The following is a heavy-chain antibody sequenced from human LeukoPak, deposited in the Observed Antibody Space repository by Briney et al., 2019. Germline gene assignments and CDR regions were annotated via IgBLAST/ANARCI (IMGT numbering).Heavy chain of an antibody. D-gene: IGHD3-16*01. Sequence: GASVRVSCKASGYTFTDYYLHWVRQAPGQGLEWMGWINPNSGGTNFAQKFQGRVTMTRDTSITTAYMERNRLRSDDTAVYYCARAYTSPNGPYWGQGTLVTVSS. J-gene: IGHJ4*02. V-gene: IGHV1-2*02. CDR2: INPNSGGT. CDR1: GYTFTDYY. CDR3: ARAYTSPNGPY.